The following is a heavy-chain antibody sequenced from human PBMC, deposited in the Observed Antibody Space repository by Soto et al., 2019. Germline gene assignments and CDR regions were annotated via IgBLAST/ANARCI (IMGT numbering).Heavy chain of an antibody. V-gene: IGHV3-23*01. Sequence: PGGSLRLSCAASGFTVSGNYMTWVRQAPGKGLEWVSTVSGGSSHTYYADSVKGRFTISRDNSRNTLFLQMNSLRAEDTATYYCTKGPSDYYGMDVWGQGTAVTVSS. CDR2: VSGGSSHT. CDR3: TKGPSDYYGMDV. J-gene: IGHJ6*02. CDR1: GFTVSGNY.